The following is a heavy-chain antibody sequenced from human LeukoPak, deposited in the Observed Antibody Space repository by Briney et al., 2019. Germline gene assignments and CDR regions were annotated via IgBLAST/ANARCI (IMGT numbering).Heavy chain of an antibody. J-gene: IGHJ4*02. D-gene: IGHD1-26*01. CDR3: ARDRRSGSYLNYFDY. CDR1: GFTFSSYW. CDR2: IKQDGSEK. Sequence: GGSLRLSCAASGFTFSSYWMNWARQAPGKGLEWVANIKQDGSEKYYVDSVKGRFTISRDNAKNSLYLQMNSLRAEDTAVYYCARDRRSGSYLNYFDYWGQGTLVTVSS. V-gene: IGHV3-7*01.